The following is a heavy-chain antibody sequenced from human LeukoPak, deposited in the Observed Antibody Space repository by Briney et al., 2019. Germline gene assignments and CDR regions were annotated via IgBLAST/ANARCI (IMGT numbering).Heavy chain of an antibody. Sequence: SETLSLTCTVSGDSISSSNYYWGWIRQPPGKGLEWIGNIHYSGSTYYNPSLKSRVTISVDTSKNQFSLKLSSVTAADTAVYYCARLQGYGGNSFFRKGFDAFDIWGQGTMVTVSS. D-gene: IGHD4-23*01. V-gene: IGHV4-39*01. J-gene: IGHJ3*02. CDR2: IHYSGST. CDR1: GDSISSSNYY. CDR3: ARLQGYGGNSFFRKGFDAFDI.